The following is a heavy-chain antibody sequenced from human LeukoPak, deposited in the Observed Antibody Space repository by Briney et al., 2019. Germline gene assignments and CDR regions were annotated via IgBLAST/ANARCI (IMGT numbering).Heavy chain of an antibody. V-gene: IGHV4-39*07. Sequence: SETLSLTCTVSGGSISSSSYYWGWIRQPPGKGLEWIGSIYYSGSTYYNPSLKSRVTISVDTSKNQFSLKLSSVTAADTAVYYCARDPASTRHGSGSYYSDYWGQGTLVTVSS. CDR2: IYYSGST. D-gene: IGHD3-10*01. J-gene: IGHJ4*02. CDR1: GGSISSSSYY. CDR3: ARDPASTRHGSGSYYSDY.